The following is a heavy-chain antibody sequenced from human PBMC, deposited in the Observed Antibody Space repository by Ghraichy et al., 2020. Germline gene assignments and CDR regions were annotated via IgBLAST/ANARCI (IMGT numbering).Heavy chain of an antibody. CDR2: IRYDGSNK. V-gene: IGHV3-30*02. CDR3: AKDETRGSYDDYYYYMDG. CDR1: GFTFSSYG. D-gene: IGHD1-26*01. J-gene: IGHJ6*03. Sequence: GGSLRLSCAASGFTFSSYGMHWVRQAPGKGLEWVAFIRYDGSNKYYADSVKGRFTISRDNSKNTLYLQMNSLRAEDTAVYYCAKDETRGSYDDYYYYMDGWSKGTTVTVSS.